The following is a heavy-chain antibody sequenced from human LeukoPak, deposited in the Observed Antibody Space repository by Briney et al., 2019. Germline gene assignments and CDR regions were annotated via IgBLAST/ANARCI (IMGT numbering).Heavy chain of an antibody. D-gene: IGHD3-22*01. J-gene: IGHJ6*03. V-gene: IGHV1-2*02. CDR3: ARDWVGMIPNYYYMDV. Sequence: ASVKVSCKASGYTFTGYYMHWVRQAPGQGLEWMGWINPNSGGTNYAQKFQGRVTMTRDTSISTAYMELSRLRSDDTAVYYCARDWVGMIPNYYYMDVWGKGTTVTVSS. CDR1: GYTFTGYY. CDR2: INPNSGGT.